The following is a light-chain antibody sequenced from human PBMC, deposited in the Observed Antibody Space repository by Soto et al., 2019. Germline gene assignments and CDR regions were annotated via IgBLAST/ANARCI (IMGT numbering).Light chain of an antibody. CDR1: QNIVNW. J-gene: IGKJ5*01. CDR3: QQYNTYSAT. CDR2: GAS. V-gene: IGKV1-5*01. Sequence: DIQMTQSPSTLSPSVGDRVTITCRASQNIVNWLAWYQQKPGKAPKILIYGASTLERGVPSRFSGSGSGTEFTLTITNQQPDDFATYYCQQYNTYSATFGQGTRLEI.